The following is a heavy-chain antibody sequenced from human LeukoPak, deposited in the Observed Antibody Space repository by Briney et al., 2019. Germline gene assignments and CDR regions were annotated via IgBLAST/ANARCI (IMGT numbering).Heavy chain of an antibody. Sequence: ASVKVSCKASGYTFTSYGISWVRQAPGQGLEWMGWISAYNGNTNYAQKLQGRVTMTTDTSTSTAYMELRSLRSDDTAVYYCARDSIVVVPAAILELSYGMDVWGQGTTVTVSS. CDR2: ISAYNGNT. D-gene: IGHD2-2*01. J-gene: IGHJ6*02. CDR3: ARDSIVVVPAAILELSYGMDV. V-gene: IGHV1-18*01. CDR1: GYTFTSYG.